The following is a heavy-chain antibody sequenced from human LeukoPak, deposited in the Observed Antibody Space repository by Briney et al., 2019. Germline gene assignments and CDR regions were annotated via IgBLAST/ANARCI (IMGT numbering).Heavy chain of an antibody. Sequence: SETLSLTCTVSGGSISSGSCYWSWIRQPAGKGLEWIGRIYTSGSTNYNPSLKSRVTISVDTSKNQFSLKLSSVTAADTAVYYCASFHRSGTDYWGQGTLVTVSS. CDR3: ASFHRSGTDY. J-gene: IGHJ4*02. V-gene: IGHV4-61*02. CDR2: IYTSGST. CDR1: GGSISSGSCY. D-gene: IGHD3-3*01.